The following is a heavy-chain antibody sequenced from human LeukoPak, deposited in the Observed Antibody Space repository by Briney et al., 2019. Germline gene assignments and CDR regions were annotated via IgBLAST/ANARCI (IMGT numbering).Heavy chain of an antibody. CDR2: INHSGST. D-gene: IGHD3-10*01. CDR1: GGSFSGYY. V-gene: IGHV4-34*01. CDR3: ARGVRYYGSGSKNKIFDY. Sequence: PSETLSLTCAVYGGSFSGYYWSWIRQLPGKGLEWIGEINHSGSTNYNPSLKSRVTISVDTSKNQFSLKLSSVTAADTAVYYCARGVRYYGSGSKNKIFDYWGQGTLVTVSS. J-gene: IGHJ4*02.